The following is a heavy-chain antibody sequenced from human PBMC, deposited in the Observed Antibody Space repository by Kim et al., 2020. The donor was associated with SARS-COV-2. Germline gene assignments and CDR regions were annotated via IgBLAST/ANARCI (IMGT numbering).Heavy chain of an antibody. V-gene: IGHV3-43*01. CDR3: AKDTLVGY. J-gene: IGHJ4*02. D-gene: IGHD2-8*02. Sequence: GGSTYYADSVKGRFTISRDNSKNSLYLQMNSLRTEDTALYYCAKDTLVGYWGQGTLVTVSS. CDR2: GGST.